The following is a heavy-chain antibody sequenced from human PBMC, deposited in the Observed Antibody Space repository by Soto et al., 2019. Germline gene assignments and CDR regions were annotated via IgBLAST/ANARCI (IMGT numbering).Heavy chain of an antibody. CDR2: IYYSGST. D-gene: IGHD6-13*01. CDR3: ARGYATSWYTYYFDY. J-gene: IGHJ4*02. Sequence: SETLSLTCTVSGGSISSSSYYWGWIRQPPGKGLEWIGSIYYSGSTYYNPSLKSRVTISVDTSKNQFSLKLSSVTAADTAVYHCARGYATSWYTYYFDYWGQGALVTVSS. V-gene: IGHV4-39*07. CDR1: GGSISSSSYY.